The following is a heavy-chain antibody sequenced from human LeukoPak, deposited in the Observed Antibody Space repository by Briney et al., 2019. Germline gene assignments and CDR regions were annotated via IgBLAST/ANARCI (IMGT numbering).Heavy chain of an antibody. CDR1: GGTFSSYA. D-gene: IGHD2-21*01. J-gene: IGHJ3*02. V-gene: IGHV1-69*05. CDR3: ARASSYCGGDCYSANI. CDR2: IIPIFGTA. Sequence: SVKVSCKAPGGTFSSYAISWVRQAPGQGLEWMGGIIPIFGTANYAQKFQGRVTITTDESTSTAYMELSSLRSEDTAVYYCARASSYCGGDCYSANIGGQGTMVTVSS.